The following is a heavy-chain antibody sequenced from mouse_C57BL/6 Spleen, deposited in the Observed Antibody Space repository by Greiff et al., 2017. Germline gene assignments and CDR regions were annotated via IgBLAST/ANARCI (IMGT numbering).Heavy chain of an antibody. CDR2: IYPSDSET. D-gene: IGHD1-1*01. J-gene: IGHJ3*01. V-gene: IGHV1-61*01. CDR1: GYTFTSYW. CDR3: ARGRGSSPWFAY. Sequence: VKLMESGAELVRPGSSVKLSCKASGYTFTSYWMDWVKQRPGQGLEWIGNIYPSDSETHYNQKFKDKATLTVDKSSSTAYMQLSSLTSEDSAVYYCARGRGSSPWFAYWGQGTLVTVSA.